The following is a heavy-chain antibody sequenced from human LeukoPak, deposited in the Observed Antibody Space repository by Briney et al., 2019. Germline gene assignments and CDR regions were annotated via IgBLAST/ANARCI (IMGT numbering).Heavy chain of an antibody. CDR2: IYTSGST. Sequence: PSETLSLTCTVSGGSISSYYWSWIRQPAGKGLEWIGRIYTSGSTNYNPSLKSRVTTSVDTSKNQFSLKLSSVTAADTAVYYCARGGAVRGRPDYYYYGMDVWGQGTTVTVSS. V-gene: IGHV4-4*07. D-gene: IGHD3-10*01. CDR3: ARGGAVRGRPDYYYYGMDV. J-gene: IGHJ6*02. CDR1: GGSISSYY.